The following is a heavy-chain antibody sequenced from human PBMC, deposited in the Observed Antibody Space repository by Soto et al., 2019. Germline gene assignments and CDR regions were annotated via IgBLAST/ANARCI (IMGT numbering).Heavy chain of an antibody. CDR2: ISHSGST. CDR1: GGSINSSHW. CDR3: AARHFRSGTRHDTRLQC. V-gene: IGHV4-4*02. Sequence: PSEPLSLTCAVSGGSINSSHWWKWVRQPPGEGLEWIGQISHSGSTNYNPSLTSRVTISVDKSKNHFSLKVTSVTAADTAVYYCAARHFRSGTRHDTRLQCWGQGTPVPVSS. D-gene: IGHD3-3*02. J-gene: IGHJ4*02.